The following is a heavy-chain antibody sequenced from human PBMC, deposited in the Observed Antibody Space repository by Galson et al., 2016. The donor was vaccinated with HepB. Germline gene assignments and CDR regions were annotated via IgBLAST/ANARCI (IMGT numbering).Heavy chain of an antibody. Sequence: SLRLSCAASGFTFSSDAMSWVRQAPAKGLEWVSGISASGAGTYYADSVKGRFTISRDNSKNTLYLQMNSLGAEDTAVYYCASSVAAAGNWFDPWVQGTLVTVSS. D-gene: IGHD6-13*01. CDR3: ASSVAAAGNWFDP. CDR2: ISASGAGT. J-gene: IGHJ5*02. V-gene: IGHV3-23*01. CDR1: GFTFSSDA.